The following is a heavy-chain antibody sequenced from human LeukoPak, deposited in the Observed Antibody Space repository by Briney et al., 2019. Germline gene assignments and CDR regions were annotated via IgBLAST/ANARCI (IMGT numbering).Heavy chain of an antibody. V-gene: IGHV4-4*07. CDR2: IYTSGST. D-gene: IGHD6-13*01. J-gene: IGHJ5*02. CDR1: GGSISSYY. CDR3: ARDGGYSSSWYPNWFDP. Sequence: SETLSLTCTVSGGSISSYYWSWIRQPAGKGLERIGRIYTSGSTNYNPSLKSRVTMSVDTSKNQFSLKLSSVTAADTAVYYCARDGGYSSSWYPNWFDPWGQGTLVTVSS.